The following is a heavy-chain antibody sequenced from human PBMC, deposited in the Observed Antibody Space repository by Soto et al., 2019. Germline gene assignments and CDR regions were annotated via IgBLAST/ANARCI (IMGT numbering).Heavy chain of an antibody. CDR1: GFNFDDYA. J-gene: IGHJ4*02. CDR2: ISWNSGSI. CDR3: AKDRGRWIQVVPDY. V-gene: IGHV3-9*01. D-gene: IGHD5-18*01. Sequence: VQLVESGGGVVQPGRSLRLSCAASGFNFDDYAMHWVRQAPGKGLEWVSGISWNSGSIGYADSVKGRFTISRDNAKNSLNLRMKSLRAEDTALYYCAKDRGRWIQVVPDYWGQGTLVTVSS.